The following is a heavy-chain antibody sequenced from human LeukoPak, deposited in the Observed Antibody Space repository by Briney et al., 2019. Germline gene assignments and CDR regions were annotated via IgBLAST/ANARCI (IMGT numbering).Heavy chain of an antibody. CDR3: ARGLIGYSSGWQRGYYFDY. CDR1: GGSISSYY. D-gene: IGHD6-19*01. CDR2: IYYSGST. V-gene: IGHV4-59*01. J-gene: IGHJ4*02. Sequence: SETLSLTCTVSGGSISSYYWSWIRQPPGKGLEWIGYIYYSGSTNYNPSLKSRVTISVDTSKNQFSLKLSSVTAADTAVYYCARGLIGYSSGWQRGYYFDYWGQGTLVTVSS.